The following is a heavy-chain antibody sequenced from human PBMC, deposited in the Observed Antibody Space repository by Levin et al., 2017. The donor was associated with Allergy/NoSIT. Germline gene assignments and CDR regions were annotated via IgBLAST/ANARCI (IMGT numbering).Heavy chain of an antibody. J-gene: IGHJ4*02. CDR2: IIPIFGTA. D-gene: IGHD2-2*02. Sequence: KISCKASGGTFSSYAISWVRQAPGQGLEWMGGIIPIFGTANYAQKFQGRVTITADESTSTAYMELSSLRSEDTAVYYCATYTPIGGADYWGQGTLVTVSS. CDR3: ATYTPIGGADY. V-gene: IGHV1-69*01. CDR1: GGTFSSYA.